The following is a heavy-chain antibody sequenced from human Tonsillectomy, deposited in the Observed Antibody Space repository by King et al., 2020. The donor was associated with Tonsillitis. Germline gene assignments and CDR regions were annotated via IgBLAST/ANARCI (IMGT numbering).Heavy chain of an antibody. CDR3: ARQRRGGDHPYYYGGMDV. V-gene: IGHV5-10-1*03. Sequence: VQLVESGAEVKKPGESLRISCKGSGYSFSSYWINWVRQMPGKGLEWMGRIDHRDSDTDYSPSCQGHVTISADNSINTAYLQWSSLMASDTAMYYCARQRRGGDHPYYYGGMDVWGQGATVTVSS. J-gene: IGHJ6*02. D-gene: IGHD2-21*02. CDR1: GYSFSSYW. CDR2: IDHRDSDT.